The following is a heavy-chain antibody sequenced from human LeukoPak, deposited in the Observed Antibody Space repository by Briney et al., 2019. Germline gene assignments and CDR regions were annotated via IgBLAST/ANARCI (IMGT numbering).Heavy chain of an antibody. D-gene: IGHD2-15*01. CDR2: ITGSGADT. Sequence: GGSLRLSCAACGFIFSSHAMGWVRQAPGKGLEWVSSITGSGADTYYADSVKGRFTISRDNAKNSLYLQMNSLRAEDTAVYYCAGDVVAQDVWGQGTTVTVSS. V-gene: IGHV3-21*04. J-gene: IGHJ6*02. CDR1: GFIFSSHA. CDR3: AGDVVAQDV.